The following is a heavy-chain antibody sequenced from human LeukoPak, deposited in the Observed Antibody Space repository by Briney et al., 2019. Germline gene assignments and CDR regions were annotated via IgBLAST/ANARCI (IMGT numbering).Heavy chain of an antibody. D-gene: IGHD3-3*01. CDR1: GFTFSSYE. Sequence: PGGSLRLSCAASGFTFSSYEMNWVRQAPGKGLEWVSYINSSGSTIYYADSVKGRFTISRDNAKNSLYLQMNSLRAEDTAVYYCARGGISIFGVVIYMDVWGKGTTVTISS. CDR2: INSSGSTI. V-gene: IGHV3-48*03. CDR3: ARGGISIFGVVIYMDV. J-gene: IGHJ6*03.